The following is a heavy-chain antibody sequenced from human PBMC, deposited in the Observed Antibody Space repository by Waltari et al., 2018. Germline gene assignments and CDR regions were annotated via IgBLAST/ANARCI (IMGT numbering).Heavy chain of an antibody. CDR1: GFTFSSYS. J-gene: IGHJ4*02. Sequence: EVQLVESGGGLVQPGGSLRLSCAASGFTFSSYSMNWVRQAPGKGLEWVSYISSSSSTIYYADSVKGRFTISRDNANNSLYLQMNSLRAEDTAVYYCARDQGLVGSSFDYWGQGTLVTVSS. D-gene: IGHD6-13*01. CDR2: ISSSSSTI. V-gene: IGHV3-48*01. CDR3: ARDQGLVGSSFDY.